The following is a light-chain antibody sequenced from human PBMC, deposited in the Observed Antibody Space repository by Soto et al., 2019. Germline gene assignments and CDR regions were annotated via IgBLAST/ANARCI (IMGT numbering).Light chain of an antibody. CDR3: QQYNKWPRT. J-gene: IGKJ1*01. CDR2: GAS. CDR1: QSISNY. V-gene: IGKV3-15*01. Sequence: IVMTQSPPTLSVSPGERAALSCRASQSISNYLAWYQQKPGQAPRLLIYGASNRATDIPARFSGSGSGTEFTLTISSLQSEDFAIYYCQQYNKWPRTFGQGTKVDIK.